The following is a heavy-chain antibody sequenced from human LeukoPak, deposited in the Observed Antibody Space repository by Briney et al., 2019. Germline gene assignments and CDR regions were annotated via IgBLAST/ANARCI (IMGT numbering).Heavy chain of an antibody. CDR1: GFTFSRYW. CDR3: ARGDFNDYGDYVDAFEI. Sequence: GGSLRLSCAASGFTFSRYWMRWVRQAPGKGLEWVSNIKPDGSEKYCVDSVKGRFTISRDNAKNSLYLQMNSLRDEDTSVYYCARGDFNDYGDYVDAFEIWGQGTMVTVSA. CDR2: IKPDGSEK. D-gene: IGHD4-17*01. V-gene: IGHV3-7*01. J-gene: IGHJ3*02.